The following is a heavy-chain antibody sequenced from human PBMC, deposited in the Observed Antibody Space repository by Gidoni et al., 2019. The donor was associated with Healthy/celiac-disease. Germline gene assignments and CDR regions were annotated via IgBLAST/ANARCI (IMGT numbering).Heavy chain of an antibody. CDR3: ARAVLPKVWDFDY. CDR2: ISSISSYI. J-gene: IGHJ4*02. D-gene: IGHD1-20*01. Sequence: EVQLVESGGGLVTPGGSLRLSCAASGFTFSSYSMNWVRQAPGKGRECGSSISSISSYIYYADSVKGRFTISRDNAKNSLYLQMNSLRAEDTAVYYCARAVLPKVWDFDYWGQGTLVTVSS. CDR1: GFTFSSYS. V-gene: IGHV3-21*01.